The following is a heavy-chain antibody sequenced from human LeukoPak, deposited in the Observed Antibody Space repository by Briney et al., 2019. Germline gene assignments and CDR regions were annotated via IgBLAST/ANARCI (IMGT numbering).Heavy chain of an antibody. D-gene: IGHD2-21*01. J-gene: IGHJ4*02. Sequence: SETLSLTCAVYGGSFSGYYWNWIRQPPGKGLEWIGEINHSGNTNYNPSLKSRVTIPVDTSKNQFSLKLSSVTAADTALYYCARAGRAPVAGPFDYWGQGMQVTVSS. CDR3: ARAGRAPVAGPFDY. CDR2: INHSGNT. CDR1: GGSFSGYY. V-gene: IGHV4-34*01.